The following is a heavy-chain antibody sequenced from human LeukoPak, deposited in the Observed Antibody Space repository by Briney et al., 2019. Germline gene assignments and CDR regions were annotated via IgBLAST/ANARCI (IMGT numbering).Heavy chain of an antibody. CDR2: INGDGIST. CDR3: ARDVGNFDY. V-gene: IGHV3-74*01. CDR1: GFTFSNYR. J-gene: IGHJ4*02. Sequence: GGSLRLSCAASGFTFSNYRMHWVRQAPGKGLVWVSRINGDGISTGYADSVKGRFTVSRDNAKKTLYLKMNSLRAEDTAVYYCARDVGNFDYWGQGTLVTVSS.